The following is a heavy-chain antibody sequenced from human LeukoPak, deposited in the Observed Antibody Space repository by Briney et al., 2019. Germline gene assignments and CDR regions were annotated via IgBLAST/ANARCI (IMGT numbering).Heavy chain of an antibody. Sequence: GASVKVSCKASGYTFTDYYMHWVQQAPGKGLEWMGRVDPEDGETIYAEKFQGRVTITADTSTDTAYMELSSLRSEDTAVYYCATFPPGIFEYSSSSGHPVFDYWGQGTLVTVSS. D-gene: IGHD6-6*01. J-gene: IGHJ4*02. CDR1: GYTFTDYY. V-gene: IGHV1-69-2*01. CDR2: VDPEDGET. CDR3: ATFPPGIFEYSSSSGHPVFDY.